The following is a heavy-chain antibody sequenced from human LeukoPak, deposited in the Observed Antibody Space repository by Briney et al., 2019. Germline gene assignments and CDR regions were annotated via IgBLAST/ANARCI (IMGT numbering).Heavy chain of an antibody. D-gene: IGHD3-3*01. CDR3: ATVPTIFGVVIQSG. CDR1: GYTFTSYY. Sequence: ASVKVSCKASGYTFTSYYMHWVRQAPGQGLEWMGIINPSGGSTSYAQKFQGRVTMTEDTSTDTAYMELSSLRSEDTAVYYCATVPTIFGVVIQSGWGQGTLVTVSS. V-gene: IGHV1-46*01. CDR2: INPSGGST. J-gene: IGHJ4*02.